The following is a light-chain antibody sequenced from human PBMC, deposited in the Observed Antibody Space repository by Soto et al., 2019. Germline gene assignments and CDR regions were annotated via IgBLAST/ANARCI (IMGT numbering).Light chain of an antibody. J-gene: IGLJ2*01. CDR3: QSYDSTLSGVV. Sequence: QSVLTQPPSVSGAPGQRVTISCTGSSSNIGAGYDVHWYQQLPGTAPKLLIYRYNNRPSGVPDRFSGSKSGTSASLAITGLQAEDEADYYCQSYDSTLSGVVFGGGTKLTVL. CDR2: RYN. V-gene: IGLV1-40*01. CDR1: SSNIGAGYD.